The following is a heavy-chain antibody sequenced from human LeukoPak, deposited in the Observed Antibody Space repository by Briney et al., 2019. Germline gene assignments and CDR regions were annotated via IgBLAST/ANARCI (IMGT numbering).Heavy chain of an antibody. V-gene: IGHV3-7*01. CDR2: IKQDGSEK. Sequence: GGSLRLSCAASGFTFSSYWMSWVRQAPGKGLEWVANIKQDGSEKYYVDSVKGRFTISRDNAKNSLYLQMNSLRAEDTAVYYCARGLAARPHLTRDYWSEGTLVTVSS. CDR3: ARGLAARPHLTRDY. CDR1: GFTFSSYW. J-gene: IGHJ4*02. D-gene: IGHD6-6*01.